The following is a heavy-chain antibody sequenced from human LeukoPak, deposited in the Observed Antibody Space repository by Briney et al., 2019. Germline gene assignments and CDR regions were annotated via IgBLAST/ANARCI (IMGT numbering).Heavy chain of an antibody. J-gene: IGHJ4*02. D-gene: IGHD5-24*01. CDR1: GYTFTGYY. CDR3: ARDCRDGYNYGY. Sequence: ASVKVSCKASGYTFTGYYMHWVRQAPGQGLEWMGWINPNSGGTNYAQKFQGRVTMTRDTSTSTAYMELSRLRSDDTAVYYCARDCRDGYNYGYWGQGTLVTVSS. V-gene: IGHV1-2*02. CDR2: INPNSGGT.